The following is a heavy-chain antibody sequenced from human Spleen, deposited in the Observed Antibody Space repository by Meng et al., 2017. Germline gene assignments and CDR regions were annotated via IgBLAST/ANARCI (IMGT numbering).Heavy chain of an antibody. CDR3: ARARGYCSSTSCYESRFDY. D-gene: IGHD2-2*01. J-gene: IGHJ4*02. CDR1: GFTFSSYW. CDR2: IKQDGSEK. Sequence: GESLKISCAGSGFTFSSYWMSWVRQAPGKGLEWVANIKQDGSEKYYVDSVKGRFTISRDNAKNSLYLQMNSLRAEDTAVYYCARARGYCSSTSCYESRFDYWGQGTLVTVSS. V-gene: IGHV3-7*04.